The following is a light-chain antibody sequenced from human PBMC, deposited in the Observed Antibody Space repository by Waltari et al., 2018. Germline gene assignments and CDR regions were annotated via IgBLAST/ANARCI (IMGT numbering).Light chain of an antibody. CDR3: QQYHDSPRT. V-gene: IGKV3-15*01. CDR1: QSVSPK. J-gene: IGKJ4*01. Sequence: IVMTQSPATLSVSPGETVSLSCRAGQSVSPKLAWYQQKPGQAPRLLIYGTFVRATGIPGRFSGSESGTEFTPTISSLQSEDFALYYCQQYHDSPRTFGGGTKVEI. CDR2: GTF.